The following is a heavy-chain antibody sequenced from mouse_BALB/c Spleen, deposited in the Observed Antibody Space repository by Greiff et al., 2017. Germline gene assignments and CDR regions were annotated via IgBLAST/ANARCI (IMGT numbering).Heavy chain of an antibody. Sequence: EVKVVESGGGLVQPGGSLKLSCAASGFTFSSYGMSWVRQTPDKRLELVATINSNGGSTYYPDSVKGRFTISRDNAKNTLYLQMSSLKSEDTAMYYCAREDSGTDWYFDVWGAGTTVTVSS. J-gene: IGHJ1*01. CDR3: AREDSGTDWYFDV. CDR1: GFTFSSYG. V-gene: IGHV5-6-3*01. D-gene: IGHD4-1*01. CDR2: INSNGGST.